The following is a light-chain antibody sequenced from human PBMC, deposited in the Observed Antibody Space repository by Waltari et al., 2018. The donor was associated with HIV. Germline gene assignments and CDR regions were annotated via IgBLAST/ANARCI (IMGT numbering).Light chain of an antibody. J-gene: IGKJ2*01. CDR3: QQYSNWPYT. CDR2: GAS. CDR1: QRVSSN. V-gene: IGKV3-15*01. Sequence: EIVMTQSPATLSVSPVERPTLSCMAIQRVSSNLAWYKQKPGQAPRLLIYGASTRATGIPARFSGSGSGTEFTLTISSQQSEDFAVYYCQQYSNWPYTFGQGTKLEIK.